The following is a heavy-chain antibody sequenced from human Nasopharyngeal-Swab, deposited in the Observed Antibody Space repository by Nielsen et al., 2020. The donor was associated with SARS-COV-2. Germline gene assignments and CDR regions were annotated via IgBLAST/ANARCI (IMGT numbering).Heavy chain of an antibody. Sequence: GESLKISCKCSGYSFTSYWIAWVRQMPGKGLEWMGIIYPRDSDTRYRPSFQGQVTISADKSISTAYLQWSSLKASDTAMYYCVRPEGVATSFKYYFQYGMDVWGQGTMVTVPS. CDR2: IYPRDSDT. V-gene: IGHV5-51*01. J-gene: IGHJ6*02. CDR1: GYSFTSYW. CDR3: VRPEGVATSFKYYFQYGMDV. D-gene: IGHD5-12*01.